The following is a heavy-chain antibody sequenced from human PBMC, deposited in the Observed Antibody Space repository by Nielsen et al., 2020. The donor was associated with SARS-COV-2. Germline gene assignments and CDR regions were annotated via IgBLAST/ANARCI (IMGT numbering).Heavy chain of an antibody. V-gene: IGHV4-30-4*01. CDR3: ARDRQGYNYYYGMDV. Sequence: SETLSLTCTVSGDSISSGDYYWSWIRQPPGKGLEWITYIYHSGSTYYNPSLKSRVSISVDTSKNQFSLNLSSVTAADTAQYYCARDRQGYNYYYGMDVWGQGTTVTVS. CDR1: GDSISSGDYY. D-gene: IGHD5-24*01. J-gene: IGHJ6*02. CDR2: IYHSGST.